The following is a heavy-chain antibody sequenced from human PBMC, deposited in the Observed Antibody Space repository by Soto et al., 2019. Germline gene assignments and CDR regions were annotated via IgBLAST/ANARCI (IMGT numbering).Heavy chain of an antibody. CDR1: GGSISSGDYY. V-gene: IGHV4-30-4*01. D-gene: IGHD3-10*01. Sequence: QVQLQESGPGLVKPSQTLSLTCTVSGGSISSGDYYWSWIRQPPGKGLEWIGYIYYSGSTYYNTSLMSRVTISVDTSKNQFSLQLSSVTAADTAVYYCARVGFGELLAHGMDVWGQGTTVTVSS. J-gene: IGHJ6*02. CDR3: ARVGFGELLAHGMDV. CDR2: IYYSGST.